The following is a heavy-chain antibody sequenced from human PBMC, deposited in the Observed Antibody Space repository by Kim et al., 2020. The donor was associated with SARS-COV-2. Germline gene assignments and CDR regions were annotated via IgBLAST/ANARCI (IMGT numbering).Heavy chain of an antibody. J-gene: IGHJ4*02. V-gene: IGHV3-74*01. CDR1: GFTFNNHW. CDR3: VRRATSSRGIDY. Sequence: GGSLRLSCAASGFTFNNHWMNWVRQAPGKGLVWVSRISDDGSSTNYADPVKGRFTISRDNAKNTLYLQMNSLRAEDTAVYYCVRRATSSRGIDYWGQVTL. CDR2: ISDDGSST. D-gene: IGHD3-10*01.